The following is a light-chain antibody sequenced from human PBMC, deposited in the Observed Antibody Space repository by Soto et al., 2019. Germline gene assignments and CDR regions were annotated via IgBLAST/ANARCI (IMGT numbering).Light chain of an antibody. J-gene: IGKJ3*01. CDR3: QQYNNWPCT. CDR2: GAS. CDR1: QSVSSN. Sequence: EIVMTQSPATLSVSPGERATLSCRASQSVSSNLAWYQQKPGQAPRLLIYGASTRATGIPARFSGSGSGTEFTLTISSLQSEGFAVYYCQQYNNWPCTFGPGTKVDIK. V-gene: IGKV3-15*01.